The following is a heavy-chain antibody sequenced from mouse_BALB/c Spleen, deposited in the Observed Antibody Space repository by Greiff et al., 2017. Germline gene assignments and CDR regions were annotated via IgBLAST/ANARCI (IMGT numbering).Heavy chain of an antibody. CDR2: IDPSDSET. D-gene: IGHD2-2*01. CDR1: GYSFTSYW. V-gene: IGHV1S127*01. CDR3: ASYGYDPAY. Sequence: QVQLQQSGPQLVRPGASVKISCKASGYSFTSYWMHWVKQRPGQGLEWIGMIDPSDSETRLNQKFKDKATLTVDKSSSTAYMQLSSPTSEDSAVYYCASYGYDPAYWGQGTLVTVSA. J-gene: IGHJ3*01.